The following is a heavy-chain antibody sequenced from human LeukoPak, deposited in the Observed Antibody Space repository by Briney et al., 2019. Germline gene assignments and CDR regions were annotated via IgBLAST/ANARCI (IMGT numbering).Heavy chain of an antibody. CDR2: ISSSSSTI. D-gene: IGHD2-2*01. J-gene: IGHJ4*02. V-gene: IGHV3-48*01. CDR1: GFTFSSYS. Sequence: PGGSLRLPCAASGFTFSSYSMNWVRQAPGKGLEWVSYISSSSSTIYYADSVKGRFTISRDNAKNSLYLQMNSLRAEDTAVYYCARFPPYCSSINCYPDYWGQGTLVTVSS. CDR3: ARFPPYCSSINCYPDY.